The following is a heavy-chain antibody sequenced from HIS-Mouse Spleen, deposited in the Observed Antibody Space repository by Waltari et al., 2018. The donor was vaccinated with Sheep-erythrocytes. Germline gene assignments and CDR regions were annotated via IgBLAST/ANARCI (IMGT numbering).Heavy chain of an antibody. CDR2: IYYSGST. CDR3: ARVRGGYSYGFDY. CDR1: GGSISSGDYF. Sequence: QVQLQESGPGLVKPSQTLSLTCTVSGGSISSGDYFWSWIRQPPGKGLVWIGYIYYSGSTYYNPSLKSRVTISVDTSKNQFSLKLSSVTAADTAVYYCARVRGGYSYGFDYWGQGTLVTVSS. D-gene: IGHD5-18*01. J-gene: IGHJ4*02. V-gene: IGHV4-30-4*01.